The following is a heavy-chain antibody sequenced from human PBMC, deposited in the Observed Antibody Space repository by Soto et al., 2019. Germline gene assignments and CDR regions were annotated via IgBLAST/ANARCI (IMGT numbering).Heavy chain of an antibody. Sequence: GGSLRLSCAASGFTFSSYEMNWVRQAPGKGLEWVSYISSSGSTIYYADSVKGRFTISRDNAKNSLYLQMNSLRAEDTAVYYCARETVVPVLYYGMDVWGQGTTVTVSS. CDR2: ISSSGSTI. D-gene: IGHD2-2*01. CDR1: GFTFSSYE. J-gene: IGHJ6*02. V-gene: IGHV3-48*03. CDR3: ARETVVPVLYYGMDV.